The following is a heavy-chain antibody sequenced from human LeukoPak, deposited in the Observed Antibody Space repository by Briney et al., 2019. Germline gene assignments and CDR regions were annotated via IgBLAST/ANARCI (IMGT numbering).Heavy chain of an antibody. J-gene: IGHJ6*03. CDR2: INHSGST. V-gene: IGHV4-34*01. CDR3: ARQLKYCSGGSCYSRDNNCYYYMDV. D-gene: IGHD2-15*01. Sequence: SETLSLTCAVYGGSFSGYYWSWIRQPPGKGLEWIGEINHSGSTNYNPSLKSRVTISVDTSKNQFSLKLSSVTAADTAVYYCARQLKYCSGGSCYSRDNNCYYYMDVWGKGTTVTVSS. CDR1: GGSFSGYY.